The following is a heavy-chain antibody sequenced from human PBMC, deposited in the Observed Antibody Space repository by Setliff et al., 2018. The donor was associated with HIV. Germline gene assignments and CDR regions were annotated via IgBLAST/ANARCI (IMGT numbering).Heavy chain of an antibody. CDR2: INAANGDT. CDR1: RYTFGTYA. J-gene: IGHJ6*03. D-gene: IGHD3-3*01. CDR3: ARGRGAYDFWTSDNYYMGV. V-gene: IGHV1-3*01. Sequence: ASVKVSCKASRYTFGTYAFHWVRQAPGQRLEWMGWINAANGDTKYSQKFQGRVTITRDKSASTAYMELSSLRFEDTAVYYCARGRGAYDFWTSDNYYMGVWGNGTTVTVSS.